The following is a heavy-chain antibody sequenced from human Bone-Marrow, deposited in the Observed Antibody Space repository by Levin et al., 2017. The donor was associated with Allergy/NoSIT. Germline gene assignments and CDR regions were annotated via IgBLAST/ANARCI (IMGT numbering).Heavy chain of an antibody. Sequence: GGSLRLSCAASGFAITSNYMSWVRQAPGKGLEWVSTTYSTGTTNYADSVKGRFTISRDNSKNTLYLQMHSLSAEDTAVYYCVRENNRAGVPFDYWGQGTLVTVSS. V-gene: IGHV3-53*01. CDR1: GFAITSNY. J-gene: IGHJ4*02. CDR2: TYSTGTT. CDR3: VRENNRAGVPFDY. D-gene: IGHD1-14*01.